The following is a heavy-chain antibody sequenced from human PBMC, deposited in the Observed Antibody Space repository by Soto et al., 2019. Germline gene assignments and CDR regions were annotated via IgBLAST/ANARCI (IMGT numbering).Heavy chain of an antibody. V-gene: IGHV4-34*01. CDR2: INHSGST. J-gene: IGHJ6*03. D-gene: IGHD5-18*01. Sequence: SETLSLTCAVYGGSFSGYYWSWIRQPPGKGLEWIGEINHSGSTNYNPSLKSRVTISVDTSKNQFSLKLSSVTAADTAVYYCAGGENEGYSYGQMVPSGYDNYYYMDVWGKGTTVTVSS. CDR1: GGSFSGYY. CDR3: AGGENEGYSYGQMVPSGYDNYYYMDV.